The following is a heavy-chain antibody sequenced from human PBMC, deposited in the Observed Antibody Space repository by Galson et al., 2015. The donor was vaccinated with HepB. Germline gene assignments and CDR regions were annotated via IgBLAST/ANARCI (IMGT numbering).Heavy chain of an antibody. V-gene: IGHV4-38-2*02. CDR3: ASAILWFGELLDY. J-gene: IGHJ4*02. CDR2: IYHSGST. Sequence: SETLSLTCTVSGYSISSGYYWGWIRQPPGKGLEWIGSIYHSGSTYYNPSLKSRVTISVDTSKNQFSLKLSSVTAADTAVYYCASAILWFGELLDYWGQGTLVTVSS. D-gene: IGHD3-10*01. CDR1: GYSISSGYY.